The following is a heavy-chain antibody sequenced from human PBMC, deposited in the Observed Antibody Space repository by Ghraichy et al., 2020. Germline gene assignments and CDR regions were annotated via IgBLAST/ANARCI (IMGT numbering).Heavy chain of an antibody. Sequence: GGSLRLSCAASGFTFINYGMTWVRQAPGKGLEWVSTITGSGTNTYYADSMKGRFTISRDNSKNTLNLQMNILRAENTAIYYCARLRGPKIPAAEDFWGQGTLVTVSS. CDR3: ARLRGPKIPAAEDF. V-gene: IGHV3-23*01. CDR2: ITGSGTNT. CDR1: GFTFINYG. D-gene: IGHD6-13*01. J-gene: IGHJ4*02.